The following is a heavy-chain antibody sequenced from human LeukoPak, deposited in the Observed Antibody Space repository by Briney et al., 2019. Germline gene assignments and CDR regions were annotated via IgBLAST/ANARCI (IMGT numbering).Heavy chain of an antibody. Sequence: GESLKISCKGSGYGFTSYWIGWVRQLPGKGLEWMGIIYPGDSDTRYSPSFQGQVTISADKSISTAYLQWSSLKASDTAVYYCARSGAAAGTYAFDIWGQGTMVTVSS. V-gene: IGHV5-51*01. D-gene: IGHD6-13*01. J-gene: IGHJ3*02. CDR3: ARSGAAAGTYAFDI. CDR1: GYGFTSYW. CDR2: IYPGDSDT.